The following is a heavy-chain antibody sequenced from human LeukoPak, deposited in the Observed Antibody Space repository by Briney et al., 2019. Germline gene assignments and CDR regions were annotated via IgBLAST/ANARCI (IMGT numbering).Heavy chain of an antibody. J-gene: IGHJ4*02. CDR2: ISAYNGNI. D-gene: IGHD3-16*02. V-gene: IGHV1-18*01. CDR1: GYTFSSHG. Sequence: GASVKVSCKAYGYTFSSHGISWVRQAPGQGLEWMGWISAYNGNINSAQKLQGRLTMTTDTSTITAYMELRGLRSDDTAVYYCARDWVRYCSTASCLLQFDSWGQGTLVTVSS. CDR3: ARDWVRYCSTASCLLQFDS.